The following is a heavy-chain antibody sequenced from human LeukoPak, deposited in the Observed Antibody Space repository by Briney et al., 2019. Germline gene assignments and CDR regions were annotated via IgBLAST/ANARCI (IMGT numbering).Heavy chain of an antibody. CDR3: ARAGNYVD. J-gene: IGHJ4*02. CDR1: GVSISNYY. D-gene: IGHD1-7*01. Sequence: SDTLSLTCTVSGVSISNYYWSWIRQPSGKGLEWIGYTYYSGSAKYNPSLESRVTISIDTSKNQFSLKLTSVTAADTAVYYCARAGNYVDWGQGTLVTVSS. V-gene: IGHV4-59*07. CDR2: TYYSGSA.